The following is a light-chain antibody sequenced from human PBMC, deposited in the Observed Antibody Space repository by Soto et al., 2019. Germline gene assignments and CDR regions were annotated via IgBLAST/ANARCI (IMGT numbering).Light chain of an antibody. Sequence: EIVLTQSPGTLSLSPGERATLSCRASQSVSRSYLAWYQHNPGQAPRLLIYDASRRATGIPDRFSGSGSGTDCALTISRREPEDFAVYYCQQYGSSLYTFGQGTKLEIK. J-gene: IGKJ2*01. CDR3: QQYGSSLYT. CDR2: DAS. V-gene: IGKV3-20*01. CDR1: QSVSRSY.